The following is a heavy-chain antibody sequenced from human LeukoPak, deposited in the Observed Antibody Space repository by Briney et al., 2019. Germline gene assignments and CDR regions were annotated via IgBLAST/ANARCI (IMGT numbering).Heavy chain of an antibody. Sequence: SETLSLTCTVSGGSVSSGSYYWSWIRQPPGKGLEWIGYFYYSGSTTYNPSLKSRVTISLDTSMNQFSLKLSSVTAADTAVYYCARGLGYCSSTSCLVNWFDPWGQGTLVTVSS. J-gene: IGHJ5*02. CDR2: FYYSGST. CDR1: GGSVSSGSYY. D-gene: IGHD2-2*01. CDR3: ARGLGYCSSTSCLVNWFDP. V-gene: IGHV4-61*01.